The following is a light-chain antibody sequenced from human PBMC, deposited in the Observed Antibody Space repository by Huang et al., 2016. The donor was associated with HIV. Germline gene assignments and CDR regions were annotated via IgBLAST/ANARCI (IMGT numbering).Light chain of an antibody. CDR3: QQYNNWPFT. Sequence: ERVMTQSPVTLSVSPGERATFSCRASQSISSKLAWSQQKPGQAPRLLIYGASTRATGIPARFSGSGSGTEFTLTISSLQSEDFAVYYCQQYNNWPFTFGPGTRVDIK. CDR1: QSISSK. V-gene: IGKV3-15*01. J-gene: IGKJ3*01. CDR2: GAS.